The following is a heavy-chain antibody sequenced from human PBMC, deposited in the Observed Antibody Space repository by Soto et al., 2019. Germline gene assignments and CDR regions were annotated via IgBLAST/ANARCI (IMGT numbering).Heavy chain of an antibody. CDR3: AREDTVAGRQRFGDY. V-gene: IGHV4-30-4*01. D-gene: IGHD6-19*01. Sequence: QVQLQESGPGLVKPSQTLSLICTVSGGSISSGDYYWSWIRQPPGKGLEWIAYIYYSGSTYYNPSLKGRVSISADTAKNQFSLKLSSVTAADTAVYYCAREDTVAGRQRFGDYWGQGTLVTVSS. CDR2: IYYSGST. J-gene: IGHJ4*02. CDR1: GGSISSGDYY.